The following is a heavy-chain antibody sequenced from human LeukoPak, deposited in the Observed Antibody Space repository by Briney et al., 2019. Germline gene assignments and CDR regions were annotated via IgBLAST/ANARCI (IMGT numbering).Heavy chain of an antibody. CDR3: ASPDSYQLLTDSGYAYFYGMDV. CDR1: GGTFSSYA. D-gene: IGHD5-12*01. CDR2: IIPIFGTA. V-gene: IGHV1-69*13. Sequence: GASVKVSCKASGGTFSSYAISWVRQAPGQGLEWMGGIIPIFGTANYAQKFQGRVTITADESTSTAYMELSSLRSEDTAVYYCASPDSYQLLTDSGYAYFYGMDVWGQGTTVAVSS. J-gene: IGHJ6*02.